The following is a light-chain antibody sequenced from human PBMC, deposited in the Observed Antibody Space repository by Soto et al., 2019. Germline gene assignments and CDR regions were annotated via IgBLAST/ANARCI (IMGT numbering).Light chain of an antibody. CDR3: GTWDSSLSSNWV. CDR1: SSNIGNNY. CDR2: DNN. V-gene: IGLV1-51*01. Sequence: QSVLTQPPSVSAAPGQTVTISCSGSSSNIGNNYVSWYQQLPGTAPKLLIYDNNKRPSGIPDRFSGSKSGTSATLGITGLQTGDEADYYCGTWDSSLSSNWVFGGGTKLTVL. J-gene: IGLJ3*02.